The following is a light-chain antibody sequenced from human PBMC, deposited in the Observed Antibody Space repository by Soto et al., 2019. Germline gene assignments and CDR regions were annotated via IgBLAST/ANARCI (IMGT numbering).Light chain of an antibody. V-gene: IGKV1-39*01. CDR3: QQSYRMTRT. CDR2: SAS. Sequence: DIQMTQSTSSLSASVGDTVSITCRASQNVDRYLHWYQQKPGKAPKLLVYSASSLQSGVPSRFSGSGGGTDFTLTIITLQPEDSATYYCQQSYRMTRTFGQGTKLEIK. CDR1: QNVDRY. J-gene: IGKJ2*01.